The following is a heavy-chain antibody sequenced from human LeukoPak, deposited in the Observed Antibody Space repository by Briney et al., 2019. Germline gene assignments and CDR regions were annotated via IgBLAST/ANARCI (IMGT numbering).Heavy chain of an antibody. D-gene: IGHD4-23*01. CDR2: IYYSGST. Sequence: SETLSLTCTVSGGSISSSSYYWGWIRQPPGKGLEWIGSIYYSGSTYYSPSLKSRVTISVDTSKNQFSLKLTSVTAADTAVYYCARELGATVVNYGMDVWGQGTTVTVSS. CDR3: ARELGATVVNYGMDV. CDR1: GGSISSSSYY. V-gene: IGHV4-39*07. J-gene: IGHJ6*02.